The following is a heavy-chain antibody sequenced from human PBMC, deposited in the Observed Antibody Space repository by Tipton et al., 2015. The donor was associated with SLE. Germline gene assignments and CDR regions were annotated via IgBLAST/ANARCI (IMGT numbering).Heavy chain of an antibody. J-gene: IGHJ4*02. V-gene: IGHV3-23*01. CDR3: ARGDGINGWSAPVGD. CDR1: GFTFSSYA. CDR2: IVAIGGST. D-gene: IGHD6-19*01. Sequence: SLRLSCAASGFTFSSYAMSWVRQAPGKGLEWVSTIVAIGGSTYYADSVKGRFTISRDNANNLVYLQMNSLRVDDTAIYYCARGDGINGWSAPVGDWGQGSPVAVSS.